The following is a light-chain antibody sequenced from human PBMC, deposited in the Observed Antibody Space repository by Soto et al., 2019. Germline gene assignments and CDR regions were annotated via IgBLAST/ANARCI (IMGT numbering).Light chain of an antibody. J-gene: IGKJ1*01. V-gene: IGKV3-15*01. CDR3: QQYATWPRT. CDR1: QSVGTN. CDR2: TAV. Sequence: DIVMTQSPATLSLSLGERDTLCCRASQSVGTNLAWYQQKPGQAPRLLIYTAVTRATGLPARFSASGSGTEFTLTISSLQSEDFAVYYCQQYATWPRTFGQGTKVDIK.